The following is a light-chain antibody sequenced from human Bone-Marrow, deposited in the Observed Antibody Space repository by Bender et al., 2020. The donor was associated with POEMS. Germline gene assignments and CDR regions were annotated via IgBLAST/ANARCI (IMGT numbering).Light chain of an antibody. J-gene: IGLJ1*01. Sequence: QSALAQPRSVSGSPGQSVTISCTGSSGNYVSWYQQHTGKAPKLLIYDVNHRPSGVPDRFSGSLSGNTAFLTISGLQVEDEGDYYCSSYTRSDTYVFGTGTRVTVL. CDR2: DVN. CDR3: SSYTRSDTYV. CDR1: SGNY. V-gene: IGLV2-11*01.